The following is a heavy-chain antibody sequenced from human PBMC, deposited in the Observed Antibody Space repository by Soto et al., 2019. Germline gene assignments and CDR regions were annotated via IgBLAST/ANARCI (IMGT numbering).Heavy chain of an antibody. CDR2: ISGSGAST. CDR1: GFTFSDYA. CDR3: AKVAGGVVYYFGFDC. D-gene: IGHD2-8*02. J-gene: IGHJ4*02. V-gene: IGHV3-23*01. Sequence: LRLSCAASGFTFSDYAMTLFLQATGKGLEWVSVISGSGASTYYVDSVKGRFSISRDNSKNTLYLQMTNVRAEDTAVYYCAKVAGGVVYYFGFDCWGKGVLVTVSS.